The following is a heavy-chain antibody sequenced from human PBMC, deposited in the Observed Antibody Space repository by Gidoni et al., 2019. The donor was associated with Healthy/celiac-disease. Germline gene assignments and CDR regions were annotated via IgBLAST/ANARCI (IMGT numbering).Heavy chain of an antibody. J-gene: IGHJ5*02. CDR1: GGSISSYY. D-gene: IGHD2-2*01. CDR3: ARGGSRCSSTSCYLGDSWFDP. Sequence: QVQLQESGPGLVKPSETLSLTCTVSGGSISSYYWSWIRQPPGKGLEWIGYIYYSGSTNYNPSLKSRVTISVDTSKNQCSLKLSSVTVADTAVDYCARGGSRCSSTSCYLGDSWFDPWGQGTLVTVSS. CDR2: IYYSGST. V-gene: IGHV4-59*01.